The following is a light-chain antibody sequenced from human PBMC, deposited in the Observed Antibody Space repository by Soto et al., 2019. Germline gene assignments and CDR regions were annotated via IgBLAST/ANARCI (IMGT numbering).Light chain of an antibody. CDR1: SSDVGGYNY. J-gene: IGLJ3*02. Sequence: QSALTQPASVSGSPGQSITISCTGTSSDVGGYNYVSWYQQHPGKAPKLMIYEVSNRPSGVSNRFSGSKSGNTASLTISGLQAEDEADYYSSSYTSSSTHWAFGGGTKRTVL. CDR3: SSYTSSSTHWA. V-gene: IGLV2-14*01. CDR2: EVS.